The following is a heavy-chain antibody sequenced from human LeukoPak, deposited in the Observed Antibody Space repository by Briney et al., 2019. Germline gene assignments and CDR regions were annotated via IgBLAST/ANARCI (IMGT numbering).Heavy chain of an antibody. V-gene: IGHV3-43*01. CDR2: ISWDGGST. CDR1: GFTFSSYT. J-gene: IGHJ6*03. Sequence: GGSLRLSCAASGFTFSSYTMHWVRQAPGKGLEWVSLISWDGGSTYYADSVKGRFTISRDNSKNSLYLQMNSLRTEDTALYYCAKATAYYDFWSDMDVWGKGTTVTVSS. D-gene: IGHD3-3*01. CDR3: AKATAYYDFWSDMDV.